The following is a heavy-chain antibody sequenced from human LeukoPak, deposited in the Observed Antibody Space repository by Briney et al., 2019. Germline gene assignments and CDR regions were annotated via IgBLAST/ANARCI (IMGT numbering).Heavy chain of an antibody. CDR1: GFTFSSYA. CDR3: AKERGVSSGSFDY. J-gene: IGHJ4*02. D-gene: IGHD3-22*01. CDR2: ISSNGGST. V-gene: IGHV3-23*01. Sequence: GGSLRLSCAASGFTFSSYAMSWVRQAPGKGLEWVSAISSNGGSTYYADSVKGRFTISRDNSKNTLYLQMNSLRAEDTAVYYCAKERGVSSGSFDYWGQGTLVTVSS.